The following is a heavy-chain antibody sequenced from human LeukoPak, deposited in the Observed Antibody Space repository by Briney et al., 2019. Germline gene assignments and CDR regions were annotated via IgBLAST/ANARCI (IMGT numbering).Heavy chain of an antibody. V-gene: IGHV3-23*01. D-gene: IGHD2-2*01. J-gene: IGHJ4*02. CDR1: GFTFSSYA. Sequence: PGGSLRLSCAASGFTFSSYAMSWVRQAPGKGLEWVSAISGSGGSTYYADSVKGRFTISRDNSKNTLYLQMNSLRAEDTAVYYCAKMGARYCSSTSRYYPYYFDYWGQGTLVTVSS. CDR3: AKMGARYCSSTSRYYPYYFDY. CDR2: ISGSGGST.